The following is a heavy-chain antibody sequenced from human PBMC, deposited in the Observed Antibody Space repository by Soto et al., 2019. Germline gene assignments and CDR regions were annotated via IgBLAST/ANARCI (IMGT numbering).Heavy chain of an antibody. J-gene: IGHJ4*02. D-gene: IGHD5-18*01. CDR1: GGSISSYY. Sequence: QVQLQESGPGLVKPSETLSLTCTVSGGSISSYYWSWIRQPPGKGLEWIGYIYYSGSTNYNPSLKSRVTISVDTSKNQFSLKLSSVTAADTAVYYCARYSYGYVAYWGQGTPVTVSS. CDR2: IYYSGST. CDR3: ARYSYGYVAY. V-gene: IGHV4-59*01.